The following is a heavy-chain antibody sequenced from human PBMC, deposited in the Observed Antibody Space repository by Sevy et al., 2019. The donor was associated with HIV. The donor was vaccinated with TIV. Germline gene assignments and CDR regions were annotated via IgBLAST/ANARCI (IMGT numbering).Heavy chain of an antibody. CDR2: INQDGSEK. J-gene: IGHJ4*02. CDR1: GFTFSNYW. CDR3: ARQQITGSKPEYFDS. V-gene: IGHV3-7*01. D-gene: IGHD1-7*01. Sequence: GGSLRLSCAASGFTFSNYWMSWVRQAPGKGLECVANINQDGSEKYYLDSVKGRFIVSRDNAKNSLYLQMNSLRAEDSPEYYCARQQITGSKPEYFDSWGQGPLVTVSS.